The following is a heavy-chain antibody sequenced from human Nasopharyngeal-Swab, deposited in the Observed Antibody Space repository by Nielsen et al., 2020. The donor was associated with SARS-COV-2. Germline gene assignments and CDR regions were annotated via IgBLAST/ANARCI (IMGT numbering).Heavy chain of an antibody. CDR1: GFIFNTYA. V-gene: IGHV3-23*01. CDR2: ISPSGVTT. D-gene: IGHD1-1*01. Sequence: GESLKISCAASGFIFNTYAMTWLRQAPGKGLEWVSSISPSGVTTHYADSVKGRFTMSRDNSRKTLYLQMSRLRVEDTAIYYCAKKSEVQGRDWFDPWGQGTPVTVSS. J-gene: IGHJ5*02. CDR3: AKKSEVQGRDWFDP.